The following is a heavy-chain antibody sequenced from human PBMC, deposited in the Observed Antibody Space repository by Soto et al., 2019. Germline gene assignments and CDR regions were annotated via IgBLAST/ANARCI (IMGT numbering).Heavy chain of an antibody. V-gene: IGHV3-33*01. J-gene: IGHJ6*03. Sequence: QVQVAESGGGVVQPGRSLRLSCAASGFTFSRDGMHWVRQAPGKGLEWVAVIWYDGSNKYYADSVKGRFTISRDNSKNTLYLQMNSLRAEDTAVYYCARGVSHYYYYMDVWGKGTTATVSS. CDR1: GFTFSRDG. CDR2: IWYDGSNK. CDR3: ARGVSHYYYYMDV.